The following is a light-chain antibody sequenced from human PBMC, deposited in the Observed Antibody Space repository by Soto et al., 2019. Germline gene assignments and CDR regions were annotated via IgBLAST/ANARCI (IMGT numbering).Light chain of an antibody. V-gene: IGKV1-39*01. J-gene: IGKJ3*01. CDR1: QSISSY. CDR2: AAS. Sequence: DIQMTQSPSSLSASVGDRVTITCRARQSISSYLNWYQQKPGKAPKLLIYAASSLQSGVPSSFNGSGSGTDFTLTINSLQPEDFSTYYCQQSYSTPLTFGPGTKVDIK. CDR3: QQSYSTPLT.